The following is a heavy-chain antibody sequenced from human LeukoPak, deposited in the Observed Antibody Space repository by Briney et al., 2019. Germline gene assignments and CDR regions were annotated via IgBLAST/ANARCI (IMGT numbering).Heavy chain of an antibody. CDR2: INPNSGGT. D-gene: IGHD2-2*01. CDR1: GYTFTSYA. Sequence: PGASVKVSCKASGYTFTSYAMHWVRQAPGQRLEWMGWINPNSGGTNYAQKLQGRVTMTTDTSTSTAYMELRSLRSDDTAVYYCARRPLSYCSSTSCYPSGYYYYMDVWGKGTTVTISS. V-gene: IGHV1-3*01. J-gene: IGHJ6*03. CDR3: ARRPLSYCSSTSCYPSGYYYYMDV.